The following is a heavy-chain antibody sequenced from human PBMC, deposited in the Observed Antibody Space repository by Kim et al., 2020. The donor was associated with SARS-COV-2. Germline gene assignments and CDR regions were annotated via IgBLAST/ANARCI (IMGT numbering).Heavy chain of an antibody. D-gene: IGHD6-13*01. Sequence: GGSLRLSCAASGFTFDNYAMHWVRQAQGKGLEWVSAISTASAFIADADSVSGPFTSSKANTTKSLYLHINRLKAEAASFYYCAQDLAAAGM. CDR3: AQDLAAAGM. J-gene: IGHJ6*01. CDR2: ISTASAFI. CDR1: GFTFDNYA. V-gene: IGHV3-9*01.